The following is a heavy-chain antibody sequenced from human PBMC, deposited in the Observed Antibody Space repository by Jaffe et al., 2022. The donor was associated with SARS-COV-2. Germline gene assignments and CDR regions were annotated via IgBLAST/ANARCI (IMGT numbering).Heavy chain of an antibody. D-gene: IGHD6-19*01. CDR3: ARDRWVPGAVAGSPYWYYYGMDV. Sequence: EVQLVESGGGLVQPGGSLRLSCAASGFTFGNYWMTWVRQAPGKGLEWVANIKQDGSDKYYVDSVMGRFTISRDNAKNSLYLQMNSLRAEDTAIYYCARDRWVPGAVAGSPYWYYYGMDVWGQGTTVTVSS. V-gene: IGHV3-7*03. CDR2: IKQDGSDK. CDR1: GFTFGNYW. J-gene: IGHJ6*02.